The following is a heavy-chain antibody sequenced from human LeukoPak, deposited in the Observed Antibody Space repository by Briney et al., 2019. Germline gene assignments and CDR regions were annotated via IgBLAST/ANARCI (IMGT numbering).Heavy chain of an antibody. V-gene: IGHV4-4*07. CDR2: IYTSGST. CDR1: GGSISSYY. Sequence: PSETLSLTCTVSGGSISSYYWSWIRQPAGKGLEWIGRIYTSGSTNYNPSLKSRVTMSEDTSKNQFSLKLSSVTAADTAVYYCAKEIGYYGSGSPGFDYWGQGTLVTVSS. J-gene: IGHJ4*02. CDR3: AKEIGYYGSGSPGFDY. D-gene: IGHD3-10*01.